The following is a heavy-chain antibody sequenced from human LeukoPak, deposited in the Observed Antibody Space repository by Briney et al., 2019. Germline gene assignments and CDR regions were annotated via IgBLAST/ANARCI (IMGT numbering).Heavy chain of an antibody. CDR1: GYTFNHYA. J-gene: IGHJ3*02. D-gene: IGHD6-19*01. V-gene: IGHV1-18*01. Sequence: ASVKVSCKASGYTFNHYAVSWVRQAPGQGLESMGWISAYNGNTNYAQKLQGRVIMTTDTSTRTVYMELRSLRSDDTAIYYCARLHSSGWPLEAFDIWGQGTEVTVSS. CDR2: ISAYNGNT. CDR3: ARLHSSGWPLEAFDI.